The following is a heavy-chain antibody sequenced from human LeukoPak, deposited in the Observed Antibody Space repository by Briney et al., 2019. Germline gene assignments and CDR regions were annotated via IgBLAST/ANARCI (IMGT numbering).Heavy chain of an antibody. V-gene: IGHV3-23*01. CDR2: ISGSGDST. CDR1: GFSFSSYA. CDR3: AKGYCTNGVCSSLYNWFDP. D-gene: IGHD2-8*01. Sequence: GGSLRLSCAASGFSFSSYAMSWVRQAPEKGLEWVSIISGSGDSTYYADSVKGRFIISRDNSKNTLYLQMSSLRAEDTAVYYCAKGYCTNGVCSSLYNWFDPWGQGTLVTVSS. J-gene: IGHJ5*02.